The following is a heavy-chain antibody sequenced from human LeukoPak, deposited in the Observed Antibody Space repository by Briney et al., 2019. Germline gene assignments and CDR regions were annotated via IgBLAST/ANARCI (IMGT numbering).Heavy chain of an antibody. CDR2: ISAYNGNT. D-gene: IGHD2-2*01. CDR3: AREGDIVVVPAAIDYYYYGMDV. Sequence: ASVKVSCKASGYTFTRYGISWVRQAPGQGLEWMGWISAYNGNTNYAQKLQGRVTMTTDTSTSTAYMELRSLRSDDTAVYYCAREGDIVVVPAAIDYYYYGMDVWGQGTTVTVSS. V-gene: IGHV1-18*01. CDR1: GYTFTRYG. J-gene: IGHJ6*02.